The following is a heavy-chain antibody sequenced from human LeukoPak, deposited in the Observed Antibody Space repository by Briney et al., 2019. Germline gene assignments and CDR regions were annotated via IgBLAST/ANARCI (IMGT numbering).Heavy chain of an antibody. D-gene: IGHD2-2*01. Sequence: NPSETLSLTCTVSGDSISSYYWSRIRQPAGKGLEWIGRIYTSGSTNYNPSLKSRVTMSVDTSKNQFSLKLSSVTAADTAVYYCARDLRYCSSTSCSNYYYYGMDVWGQGTTVTVSS. J-gene: IGHJ6*02. CDR3: ARDLRYCSSTSCSNYYYYGMDV. V-gene: IGHV4-4*07. CDR1: GDSISSYY. CDR2: IYTSGST.